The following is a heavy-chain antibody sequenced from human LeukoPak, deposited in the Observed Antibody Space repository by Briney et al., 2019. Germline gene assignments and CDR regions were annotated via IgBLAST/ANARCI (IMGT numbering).Heavy chain of an antibody. Sequence: GGSLRLSCAASGFTFSSYGMHWVRQAPGKGLEWVAVISYDGSNKYYADSVKGRFTISRDNSKNTLYLQMNSLRAEDTAVYYCAKGSQIVVVTATPGGMDVWGQGTTVTVSS. CDR2: ISYDGSNK. J-gene: IGHJ6*02. CDR3: AKGSQIVVVTATPGGMDV. V-gene: IGHV3-30*18. D-gene: IGHD2-21*02. CDR1: GFTFSSYG.